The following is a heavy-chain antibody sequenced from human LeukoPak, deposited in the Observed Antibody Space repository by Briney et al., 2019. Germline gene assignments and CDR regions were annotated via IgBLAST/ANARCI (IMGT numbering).Heavy chain of an antibody. CDR1: GYTFTSYG. J-gene: IGHJ4*02. D-gene: IGHD3-10*01. CDR3: ARDPGYYYGSGSYPY. CDR2: ISAYNDNT. Sequence: ASVKVSCKASGYTFTSYGISWVRQAPGQGLEWMGWISAYNDNTNYAQKLQGRVTMTTDTSTSTAYMELRSLRSDDTAVYYCARDPGYYYGSGSYPYWGQGTLVTVSS. V-gene: IGHV1-18*01.